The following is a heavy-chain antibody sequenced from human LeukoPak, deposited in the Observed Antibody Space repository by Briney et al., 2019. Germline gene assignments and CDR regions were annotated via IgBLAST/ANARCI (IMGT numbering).Heavy chain of an antibody. CDR1: GGSFSGYY. D-gene: IGHD5-12*01. J-gene: IGHJ6*02. CDR3: AGVDIVATIKGNYGMDV. V-gene: IGHV4-34*01. Sequence: SETLSLTCAVYGGSFSGYYWSWIRQPPGKGLEWIGEINHSGSTNYNPSLKSRVTISVDTSKNQFSLKLSSVTAADTAVYYCAGVDIVATIKGNYGMDVWGQGTTVTVSS. CDR2: INHSGST.